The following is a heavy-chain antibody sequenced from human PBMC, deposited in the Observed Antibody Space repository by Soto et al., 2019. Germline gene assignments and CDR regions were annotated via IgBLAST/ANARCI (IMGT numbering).Heavy chain of an antibody. V-gene: IGHV3-23*01. J-gene: IGHJ4*02. CDR3: AKGLREYYYDSSGYYDC. Sequence: VGSLRLSCASSGCTFSSYAMSCVRHAPGKWLEWVSAISGSGGSTYYADSVKGRFTISRDNSKNTLYLQMNSLRAEDTAVYYCAKGLREYYYDSSGYYDCWGQGTLVTVS. CDR2: ISGSGGST. CDR1: GCTFSSYA. D-gene: IGHD3-22*01.